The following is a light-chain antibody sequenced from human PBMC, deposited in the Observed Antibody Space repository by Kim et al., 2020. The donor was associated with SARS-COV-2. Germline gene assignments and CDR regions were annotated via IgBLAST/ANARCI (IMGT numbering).Light chain of an antibody. CDR1: STAFDTYTY. J-gene: IGLJ1*01. V-gene: IGLV2-8*01. CDR2: EIT. CDR3: TSHANDNYV. Sequence: PGQSVTISCSGTSTAFDTYTYVSWYQQHPGKAPKLIIYEITKRPSGVPDRFSGSKSGDTASLTISGLQAEDEADYYCTSHANDNYVFGTGTKSPS.